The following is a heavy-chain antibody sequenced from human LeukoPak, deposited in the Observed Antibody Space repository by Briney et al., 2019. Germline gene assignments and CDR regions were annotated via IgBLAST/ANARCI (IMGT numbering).Heavy chain of an antibody. CDR1: GGSISSSSNY. D-gene: IGHD2-15*01. Sequence: SETLSLTCTVSGGSISSSSNYWGWIRQPPGKGLEWIGSMYYSGSTYYNPSLKSRVTISVDTSKNQFSLKLSSVTAADTAVYYCARKYCSGGSCYWGMNWFDPWGQGTLVTVSS. CDR2: MYYSGST. CDR3: ARKYCSGGSCYWGMNWFDP. V-gene: IGHV4-39*01. J-gene: IGHJ5*02.